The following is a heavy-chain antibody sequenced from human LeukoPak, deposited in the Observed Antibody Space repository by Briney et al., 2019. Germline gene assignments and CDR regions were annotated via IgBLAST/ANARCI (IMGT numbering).Heavy chain of an antibody. Sequence: SVKVSCKASGYTFTSYGISWVRQAPGQGLEWTGWISAYNGNTNYAQELQGRVTMTTDTSTSTAYMELRSLRSDDTAVYYCAKTFSSSNGYNWFDPWGQGTLVTVSS. V-gene: IGHV1-18*01. CDR2: ISAYNGNT. CDR3: AKTFSSSNGYNWFDP. D-gene: IGHD6-13*01. CDR1: GYTFTSYG. J-gene: IGHJ5*02.